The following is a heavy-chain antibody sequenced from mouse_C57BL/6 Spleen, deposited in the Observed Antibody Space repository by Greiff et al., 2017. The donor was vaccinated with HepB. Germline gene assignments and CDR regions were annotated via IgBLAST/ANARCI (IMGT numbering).Heavy chain of an antibody. CDR3: ARGDGYSLVAMDY. D-gene: IGHD2-3*01. J-gene: IGHJ4*01. V-gene: IGHV1-84*01. Sequence: VQLQQSGPELVKPGASVKISCKASGYTFTDYYINWVKQRPGQGLAWIGWIYPGSGNTKYNEKFKGKATLTVDTSSSTAYMQLSSLTSEDSAVYFCARGDGYSLVAMDYWGQGTSVTVSS. CDR1: GYTFTDYY. CDR2: IYPGSGNT.